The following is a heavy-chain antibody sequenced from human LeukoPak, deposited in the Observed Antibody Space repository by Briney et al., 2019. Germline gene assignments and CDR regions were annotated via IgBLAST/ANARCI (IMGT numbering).Heavy chain of an antibody. D-gene: IGHD3-10*01. J-gene: IGHJ5*02. Sequence: SETLSLTCTVSGYSISSGYYWGWIRQPPGKGLEWIGSIYHSGSTYYNPSLKSRVTISVDTSKNQFSLNLSSVTAADTAVYYCARGDITMVRGVRDNWFDPWGQGTLATVSS. CDR1: GYSISSGYY. CDR3: ARGDITMVRGVRDNWFDP. V-gene: IGHV4-38-2*02. CDR2: IYHSGST.